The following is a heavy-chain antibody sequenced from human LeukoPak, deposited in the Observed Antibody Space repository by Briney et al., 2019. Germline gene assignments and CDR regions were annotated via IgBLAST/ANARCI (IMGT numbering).Heavy chain of an antibody. CDR3: AKVMPPGRIRFYSYYMDV. CDR2: IRYDGSNE. D-gene: IGHD2-15*01. V-gene: IGHV3-30*04. Sequence: GRSLRLSCAASGFTFTYYAMHWVRQAPGKGLEWVAFIRYDGSNEYYADSVKGRFTISRDKSKNTLSLQMNGLRVEDTAVYYCAKVMPPGRIRFYSYYMDVWGKGTTVSVS. CDR1: GFTFTYYA. J-gene: IGHJ6*03.